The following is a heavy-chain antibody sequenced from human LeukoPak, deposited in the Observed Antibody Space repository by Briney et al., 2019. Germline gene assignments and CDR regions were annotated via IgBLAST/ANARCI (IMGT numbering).Heavy chain of an antibody. Sequence: GGSLRLSCAASGFTFSSYGMHWVRQAPGKGLEWVAFIRYDGSNKYYADSVKGRFTISRDNAKNSLYLQMNSLRAEDTAVYYCARANYYDSSSYSSFDYWGQGTLVTVSS. CDR2: IRYDGSNK. CDR1: GFTFSSYG. CDR3: ARANYYDSSSYSSFDY. J-gene: IGHJ4*02. V-gene: IGHV3-30*02. D-gene: IGHD3-22*01.